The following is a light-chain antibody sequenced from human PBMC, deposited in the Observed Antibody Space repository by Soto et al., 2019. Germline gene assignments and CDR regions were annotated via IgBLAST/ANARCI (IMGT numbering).Light chain of an antibody. CDR3: QQYNSYPCT. V-gene: IGKV1-5*03. J-gene: IGKJ2*02. CDR1: QSISSW. Sequence: DIQMTQSPSTLSASVGDRVTITCRASQSISSWLAWYQQRPGKAPKVLIYKASNLESGVPSRFSGSGSGTEFTLTISSLQPDDFATYYCQQYNSYPCTFGQGTKLEI. CDR2: KAS.